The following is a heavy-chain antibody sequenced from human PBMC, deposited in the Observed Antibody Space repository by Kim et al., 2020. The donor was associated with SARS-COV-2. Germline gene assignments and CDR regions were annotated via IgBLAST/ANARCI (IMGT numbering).Heavy chain of an antibody. D-gene: IGHD2-15*01. Sequence: ASVKVSCKVSGYTLTELSMHWVRQAPGKGLEWMGGFDPEDGETIYAQKFQGRVTMTEDTSTDTAYMELSSLRSEDTAVYYCATTPPGVVVVAATPYYFDYWGQGTLVTVSS. CDR2: FDPEDGET. CDR3: ATTPPGVVVVAATPYYFDY. J-gene: IGHJ4*02. CDR1: GYTLTELS. V-gene: IGHV1-24*01.